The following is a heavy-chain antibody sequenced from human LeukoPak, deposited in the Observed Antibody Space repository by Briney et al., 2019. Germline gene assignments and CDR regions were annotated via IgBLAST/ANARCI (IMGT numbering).Heavy chain of an antibody. CDR3: ARHDSSGYPDY. CDR2: TYYSGST. Sequence: SETLSLTCTVSGGSISSSSYYWGWIRQPPGKGLEWIGSTYYSGSTYYNPSLKSRVTISVDTSKNQFSLKLSSVTAADTAVYYCARHDSSGYPDYWGQGTLVTVSS. V-gene: IGHV4-39*01. CDR1: GGSISSSSYY. D-gene: IGHD3-22*01. J-gene: IGHJ4*02.